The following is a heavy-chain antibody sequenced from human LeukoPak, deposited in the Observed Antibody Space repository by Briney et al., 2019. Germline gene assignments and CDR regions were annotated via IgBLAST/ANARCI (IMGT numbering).Heavy chain of an antibody. CDR1: GYSISSGYY. Sequence: SETLSLTCTVSGYSISSGYYWGWIRQSPGKGLEWIGSIYYSGSTYNNPSLKSRVTISVDTSKNQFSLNLTSVTAADTAVYYCARDDSSSSGYFQYWGQGTLVTVSS. V-gene: IGHV4-38-2*02. J-gene: IGHJ1*01. D-gene: IGHD6-13*01. CDR3: ARDDSSSSGYFQY. CDR2: IYYSGST.